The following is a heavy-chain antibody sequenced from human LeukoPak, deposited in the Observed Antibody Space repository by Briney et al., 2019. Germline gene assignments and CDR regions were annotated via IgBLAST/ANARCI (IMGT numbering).Heavy chain of an antibody. V-gene: IGHV3-74*01. J-gene: IGHJ4*02. Sequence: GGSLSLFCAASGFTLSNYWMRWVRHARGRGLVCVSCISVDGSITNYEDSVKGRFTISRDNAKNTLYLQMNSLRAEDTAVYYCARGFTTDHSFDYWGQGTLVTVSS. CDR1: GFTLSNYW. D-gene: IGHD3-22*01. CDR2: ISVDGSIT. CDR3: ARGFTTDHSFDY.